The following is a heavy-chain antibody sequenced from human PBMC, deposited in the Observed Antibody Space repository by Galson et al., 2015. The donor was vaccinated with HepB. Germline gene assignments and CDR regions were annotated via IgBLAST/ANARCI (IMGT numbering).Heavy chain of an antibody. Sequence: SLRLSCAASGFTFSSYAMSWVRQAPGKGLEWVSAISGSGGSTYYADSVKGRFTISRDNSKNTLYLQMNSLRAEDTAVYYCAKWVAVAVGGNDYWGQGTLVTVSS. J-gene: IGHJ4*02. D-gene: IGHD6-19*01. CDR2: ISGSGGST. CDR1: GFTFSSYA. V-gene: IGHV3-23*01. CDR3: AKWVAVAVGGNDY.